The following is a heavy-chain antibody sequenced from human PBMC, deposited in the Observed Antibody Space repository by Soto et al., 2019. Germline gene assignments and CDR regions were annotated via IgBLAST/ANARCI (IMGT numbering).Heavy chain of an antibody. V-gene: IGHV4-4*02. CDR2: IYHSGST. D-gene: IGHD6-19*01. Sequence: SETLSLTCAVSGGSISSSNWWRWVRQPPGKGLEWIGGIYHSGSTNYNPSLKSRVTISVDKSKNQFSLKLSSVTAADTAVDYCARGRSKQWLDEYYYYYGLDVWGQGTTVTVSS. J-gene: IGHJ6*02. CDR1: GGSISSSNW. CDR3: ARGRSKQWLDEYYYYYGLDV.